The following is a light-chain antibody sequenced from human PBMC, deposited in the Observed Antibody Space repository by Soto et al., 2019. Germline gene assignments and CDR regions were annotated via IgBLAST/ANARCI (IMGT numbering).Light chain of an antibody. V-gene: IGKV1-16*02. CDR2: DAS. J-gene: IGKJ4*01. Sequence: DIQMTQSPSSLSASVGDRVTITCRASQEISHHLAWFQQKPGKPPKSLIYDASSLQSGVPSKFSGSGSGTDFNLTISSLQPEDFATYYCQQYHNYPVTFGGGTKVEIK. CDR1: QEISHH. CDR3: QQYHNYPVT.